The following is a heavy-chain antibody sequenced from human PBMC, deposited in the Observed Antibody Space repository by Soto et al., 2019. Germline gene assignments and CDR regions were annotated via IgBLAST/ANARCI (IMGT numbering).Heavy chain of an antibody. Sequence: SETLSLTCDVSGYSISSGYYWGWIRQPPGKGREWIGSIYHSGSTYYNPSLKSRVTISXXXXXXQXSXKXXXVTAXDTAVYYCARDDFIVGALGAFDYWGQGTLVT. CDR2: IYHSGST. CDR1: GYSISSGYY. V-gene: IGHV4-38-2*02. J-gene: IGHJ4*02. CDR3: ARDDFIVGALGAFDY. D-gene: IGHD1-26*01.